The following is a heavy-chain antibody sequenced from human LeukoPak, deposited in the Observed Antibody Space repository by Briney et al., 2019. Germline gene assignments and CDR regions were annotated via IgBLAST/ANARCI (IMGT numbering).Heavy chain of an antibody. V-gene: IGHV4-39*01. D-gene: IGHD3-10*01. CDR1: GFTFSSYAMH. CDR3: AQELWFQVVGY. J-gene: IGHJ4*02. CDR2: IYYSGST. Sequence: PGGSLRLSCAASGFTFSSYAMHWVRQPPGKGLEWIGSIYYSGSTYYNPSLKSRVTISVDTSKNQFSLKLSSVTAADTAVYYCAQELWFQVVGYWGQGTLVTVSS.